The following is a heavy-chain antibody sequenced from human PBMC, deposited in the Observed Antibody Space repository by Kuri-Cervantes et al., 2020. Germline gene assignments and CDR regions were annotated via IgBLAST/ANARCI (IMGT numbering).Heavy chain of an antibody. Sequence: GGSLRLSCAASGFTFSSYAMHWVRQAPGKGLEWVAVISYDGSNKYHADSVKGRFTISRDNSKNTLYLQMNSLRAEDTAVYYCARGHDYWGQGTLVTVSS. V-gene: IGHV3-30-3*01. CDR1: GFTFSSYA. J-gene: IGHJ4*02. CDR3: ARGHDY. CDR2: ISYDGSNK.